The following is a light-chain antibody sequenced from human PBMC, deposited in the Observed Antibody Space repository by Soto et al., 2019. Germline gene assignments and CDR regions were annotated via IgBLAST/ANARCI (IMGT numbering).Light chain of an antibody. CDR3: GEWDSGLSGYV. CDR2: ENN. Sequence: QSVLTQPPSVSAAPGQKVTISCSGSSSNIGNTYVSWYQQLPGSAPKLLIYENNKRPSGIPDRFSGSKSGTSATLGITGLQTGVDADYYCGEWDSGLSGYVFGTGTMVTVL. CDR1: SSNIGNTY. J-gene: IGLJ1*01. V-gene: IGLV1-51*02.